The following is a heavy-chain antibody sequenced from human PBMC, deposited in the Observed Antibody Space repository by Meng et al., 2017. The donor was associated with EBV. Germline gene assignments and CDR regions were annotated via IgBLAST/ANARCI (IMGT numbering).Heavy chain of an antibody. CDR2: VYYSGNS. D-gene: IGHD3-3*01. Sequence: QLQLYQSGPGLVKPSETLSLTCTVAGDSISSRSYYWRWIRQSPGKGLEWIGNVYYSGNSYYNPSLKSRVTISVDTSKNQFYLKLISVTAADTAVYFCARVSFYDYWSGYSFNWFDPWGQGPLVTVSS. CDR1: GDSISSRSYY. J-gene: IGHJ5*02. V-gene: IGHV4-39*01. CDR3: ARVSFYDYWSGYSFNWFDP.